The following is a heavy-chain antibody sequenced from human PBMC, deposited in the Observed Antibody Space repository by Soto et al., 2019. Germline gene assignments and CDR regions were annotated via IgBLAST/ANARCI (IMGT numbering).Heavy chain of an antibody. J-gene: IGHJ4*02. CDR3: VKDSESSGYMNHLDY. CDR1: GFTFDDYA. CDR2: LTWNGEVL. D-gene: IGHD3-22*01. V-gene: IGHV3-9*01. Sequence: GGSLRLSFVASGFTFDDYAIHWVRQTPVKGLEWVSGLTWNGEVLGYADSVKGRFTISRDNAKNSLYLEMNSLRPEDTALYYCVKDSESSGYMNHLDYGGQGTLVKVSS.